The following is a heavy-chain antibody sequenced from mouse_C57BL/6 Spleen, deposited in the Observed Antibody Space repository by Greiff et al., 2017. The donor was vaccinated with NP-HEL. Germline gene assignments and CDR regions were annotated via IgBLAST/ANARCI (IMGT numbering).Heavy chain of an antibody. CDR1: GYTFTSYW. J-gene: IGHJ1*03. D-gene: IGHD1-1*01. Sequence: QVQLKQPGAELVKPGASVKMSCKASGYTFTSYWITWVKQRPGQGLEWIGDIYPGSGSTNYNEKFKSKATLTVDTSSSTAYMQLSSLTSEDSAVYYCAAYYYGRGYFDVWGTGTTVTVSS. CDR2: IYPGSGST. CDR3: AAYYYGRGYFDV. V-gene: IGHV1-55*01.